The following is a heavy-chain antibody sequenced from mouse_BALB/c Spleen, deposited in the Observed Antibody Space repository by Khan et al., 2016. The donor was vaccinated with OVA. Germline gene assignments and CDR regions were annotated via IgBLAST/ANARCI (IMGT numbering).Heavy chain of an antibody. Sequence: EVELVESGGDLVKPGGSLKLSCAASGFTFSSYSMSWVRQTPDKRLEWVASISRGGDYTYYPDIVKGRFTISRDNAKNTLYLQMSSLKSEDTAMYYCARHLTGSFAYWGQGTLVTVSA. CDR1: GFTFSSYS. CDR2: ISRGGDYT. J-gene: IGHJ3*01. CDR3: ARHLTGSFAY. D-gene: IGHD4-1*01. V-gene: IGHV5-6*01.